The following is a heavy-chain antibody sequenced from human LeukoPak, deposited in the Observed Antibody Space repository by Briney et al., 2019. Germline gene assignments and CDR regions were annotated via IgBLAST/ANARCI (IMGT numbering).Heavy chain of an antibody. D-gene: IGHD3-10*02. CDR3: ARENVRGGSFFNWFDP. CDR1: GGSIRSSYYY. Sequence: PSETLSLTCTVSGGSIRSSYYYWGWIRQPPGKGLEWIGYIYYSGSTYYDPSLKSRVTISVDTSKNQFSLKLSSVTAADTAVYYCARENVRGGSFFNWFDPWGQGTLVTVSS. J-gene: IGHJ5*02. CDR2: IYYSGST. V-gene: IGHV4-31*03.